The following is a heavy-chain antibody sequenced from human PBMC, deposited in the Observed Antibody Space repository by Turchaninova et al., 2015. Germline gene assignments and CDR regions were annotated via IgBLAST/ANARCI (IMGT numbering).Heavy chain of an antibody. CDR3: AREAAGAIDI. J-gene: IGHJ3*02. D-gene: IGHD6-25*01. CDR1: GGSISSYY. Sequence: QVQLQESGPGRVKPSETLSLTCTVSGGSISSYYWSWVRQPPGKGLDWIGFIYYSGSTNYNPSLKSRVTISVDTAMDQFSLNLSSVTAADTAAYYCAREAAGAIDIWGQGTMVTVSS. V-gene: IGHV4-59*01. CDR2: IYYSGST.